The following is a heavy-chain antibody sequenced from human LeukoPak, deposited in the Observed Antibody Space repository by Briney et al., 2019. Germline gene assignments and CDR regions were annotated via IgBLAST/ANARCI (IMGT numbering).Heavy chain of an antibody. J-gene: IGHJ4*02. CDR2: MNPNSGNT. Sequence: ASVKVSCKASGYTFTSYDINWVRQAAGQGLEWMGWMNPNSGNTGYAQKFQGRVTMTRDTSISTAYMELSSLRSEDTAVYYCARNHDSGVCDYWGQGTLVTVSS. V-gene: IGHV1-8*01. D-gene: IGHD3-10*01. CDR1: GYTFTSYD. CDR3: ARNHDSGVCDY.